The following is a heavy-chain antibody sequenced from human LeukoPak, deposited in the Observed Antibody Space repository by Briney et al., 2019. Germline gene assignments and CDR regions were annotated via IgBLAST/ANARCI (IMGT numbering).Heavy chain of an antibody. CDR1: GFSFSSSD. CDR2: IGSAGDT. D-gene: IGHD4-17*01. CDR3: AKNFYGDYNFFFDY. J-gene: IGHJ4*02. V-gene: IGHV3-13*04. Sequence: GGSLRLSCAASGFSFSSSDMHWVRQAAGKGLEWVSGIGSAGDTYYADSVKGHFTISRDNSKNTLYLQMNSLRAEDTAVYYCAKNFYGDYNFFFDYWGQGTLVTVSS.